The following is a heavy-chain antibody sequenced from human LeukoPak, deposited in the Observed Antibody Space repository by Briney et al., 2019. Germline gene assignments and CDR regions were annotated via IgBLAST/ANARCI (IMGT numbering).Heavy chain of an antibody. CDR2: ISGDGGST. J-gene: IGHJ3*02. CDR3: AKSMATTVVDAFDI. V-gene: IGHV3-43*02. Sequence: GGSVRLSCAASGYTFNGYAMHWVRQAPGKGLEWVSLISGDGGSTYYADSLKGRFTISRDNSKNTLYLQMNSLRTEDTALYYCAKSMATTVVDAFDIWGQGTMVTVSS. CDR1: GYTFNGYA. D-gene: IGHD5-24*01.